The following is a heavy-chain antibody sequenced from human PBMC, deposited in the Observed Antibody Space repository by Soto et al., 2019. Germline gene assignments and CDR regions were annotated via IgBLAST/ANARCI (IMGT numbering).Heavy chain of an antibody. Sequence: EVQLVESGGGLVQPGGSLRLSCAASGFSFSDHSMEWVRQAPGKGLEWVGRIRNKANSYTTQYAAAVRGRFTLSRDDSKNSLFLQMNSLKTEDTAIYYCARTIMYSAPHYFDYSGQGTLVTVSS. CDR3: ARTIMYSAPHYFDY. CDR1: GFSFSDHS. V-gene: IGHV3-72*01. D-gene: IGHD1-26*01. J-gene: IGHJ4*02. CDR2: IRNKANSYTT.